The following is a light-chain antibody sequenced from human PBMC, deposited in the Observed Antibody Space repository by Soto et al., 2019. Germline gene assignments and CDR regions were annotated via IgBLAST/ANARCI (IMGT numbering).Light chain of an antibody. CDR1: SSDVGGSNY. J-gene: IGLJ2*01. Sequence: QSALTQPPSSSGSPGQSVTISCTGTSSDVGGSNYVSWYQQHPGKAPKLMIYEVSKRPSGVPDRFSGSKSGNTASLTVSGLQAEDEADYYCSSYAGSNNLVFGGGTTLNVL. CDR2: EVS. CDR3: SSYAGSNNLV. V-gene: IGLV2-8*01.